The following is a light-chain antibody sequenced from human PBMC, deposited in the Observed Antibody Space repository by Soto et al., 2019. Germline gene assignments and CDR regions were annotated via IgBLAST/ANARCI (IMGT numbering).Light chain of an antibody. CDR1: QSVSDW. J-gene: IGKJ1*01. CDR2: TAS. Sequence: PMSQSSFPLAASVIDIVTITCRASQSVSDWLAWYQHKPGKTPKLLIYTASTLESGVPSRFSGFGSGTAFTLTISSLQPDDFATYYCQNYNSYSEEFGQGTKVDIK. V-gene: IGKV1-5*03. CDR3: QNYNSYSEE.